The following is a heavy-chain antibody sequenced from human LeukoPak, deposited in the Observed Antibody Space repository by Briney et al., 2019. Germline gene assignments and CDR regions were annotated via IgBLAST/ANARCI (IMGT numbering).Heavy chain of an antibody. Sequence: SETLSLNCAVSRCSISSGYYWAWIRQPPVKGMEWIWNIYLSGSTYCNASLKNLVTVSVDTSKNQFSLTLSSVTAADTAVYYCARRYSNYFFDYWGQGTVVTVSS. CDR2: IYLSGST. D-gene: IGHD4-11*01. J-gene: IGHJ4*02. CDR3: ARRYSNYFFDY. V-gene: IGHV4-38-2*01. CDR1: RCSISSGYY.